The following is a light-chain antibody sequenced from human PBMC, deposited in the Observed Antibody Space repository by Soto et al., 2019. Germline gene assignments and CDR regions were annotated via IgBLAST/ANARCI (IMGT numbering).Light chain of an antibody. Sequence: EIVMTQSPATLSVSPGERATLSCRASQSVSSNLAWYQQKPGQAPRLLIYGASTRATGIPARFSGIRSATDFTLTISSLQSEDFALNYCQQYNNSPPTFGQGTRLEIK. CDR2: GAS. J-gene: IGKJ5*01. CDR1: QSVSSN. CDR3: QQYNNSPPT. V-gene: IGKV3-15*01.